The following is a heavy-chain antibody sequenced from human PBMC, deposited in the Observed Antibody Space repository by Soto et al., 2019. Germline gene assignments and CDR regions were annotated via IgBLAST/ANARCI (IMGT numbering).Heavy chain of an antibody. D-gene: IGHD3-10*01. CDR3: ASFITIVRGYPGYYMDV. J-gene: IGHJ6*03. CDR1: GYTFTSYY. CDR2: INPSGGST. Sequence: ASVKVSCKASGYTFTSYYMHWVRQAPGQGLEWMGIINPSGGSTSYAQKFQGRVTMTRDTSTSTVYMELSSLRSEDTAVYYCASFITIVRGYPGYYMDVTGKATTVTVSS. V-gene: IGHV1-46*03.